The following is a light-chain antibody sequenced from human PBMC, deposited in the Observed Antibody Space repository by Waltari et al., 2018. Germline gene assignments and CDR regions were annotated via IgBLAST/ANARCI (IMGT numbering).Light chain of an antibody. CDR3: QQSYHSPVT. CDR2: GAS. V-gene: IGKV1-39*01. J-gene: IGKJ4*01. Sequence: DIQMTQSPSSLSASVGDRVAINCRASESINNLLKWYQQKPGRAPEVLMYGASTLQSEVPSRFSGSGSGTGFTLIIHNLQPEDFATYYCQQSYHSPVTFGGGTTVEIK. CDR1: ESINNL.